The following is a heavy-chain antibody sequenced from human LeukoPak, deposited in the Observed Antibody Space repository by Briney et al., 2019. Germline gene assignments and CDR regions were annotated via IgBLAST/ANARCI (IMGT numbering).Heavy chain of an antibody. V-gene: IGHV4-31*03. CDR3: ARSGFNYFDY. Sequence: PSQTLSLTCTVPGGSISSGGYYWSWIRQHPGKGLEWTGYIYYSGSTYYNPSLKSRLTISVDTSKNQLSLKLSSVTAADTAVYYCARSGFNYFDYWGQGTLVTVSS. CDR2: IYYSGST. D-gene: IGHD3-10*01. CDR1: GGSISSGGYY. J-gene: IGHJ4*02.